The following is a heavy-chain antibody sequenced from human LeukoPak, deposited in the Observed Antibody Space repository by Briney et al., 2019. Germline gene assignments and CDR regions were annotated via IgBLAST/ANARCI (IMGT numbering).Heavy chain of an antibody. Sequence: GGSLRLSCAASGFTFSNYGMHWVRQAPGKGLEWVAVIWYDGSNKYYADSVKGRFTISRDNSESTLYLQMNSLRAEDTAVYYCAKEGPPEMATTFDYWGQGTLVTVSS. CDR1: GFTFSNYG. J-gene: IGHJ4*02. CDR3: AKEGPPEMATTFDY. V-gene: IGHV3-30*02. D-gene: IGHD5-24*01. CDR2: IWYDGSNK.